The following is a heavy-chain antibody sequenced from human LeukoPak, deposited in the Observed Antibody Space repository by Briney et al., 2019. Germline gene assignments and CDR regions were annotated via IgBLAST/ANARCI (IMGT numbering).Heavy chain of an antibody. CDR3: AKRSSGDDY. D-gene: IGHD6-19*01. CDR1: GFTFSSYA. Sequence: GGSLRLSCAASGFTFSSYAMSWVRQAPGKGLEWVSAISGSGGSTYFAGSVKGRVTISRDNAKNTLYLQMNSLRAEDTAVYYCAKRSSGDDYWGQGTLVTVSS. J-gene: IGHJ4*02. V-gene: IGHV3-23*01. CDR2: ISGSGGST.